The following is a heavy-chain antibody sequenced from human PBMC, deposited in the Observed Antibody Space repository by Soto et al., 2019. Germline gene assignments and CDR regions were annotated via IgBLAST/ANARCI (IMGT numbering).Heavy chain of an antibody. J-gene: IGHJ3*02. CDR1: GFTFSSYT. D-gene: IGHD2-2*01. CDR3: AREGGGSTIGAFDI. CDR2: ISSSSSYI. Sequence: PGGFLRLSCAASGFTFSSYTMNWVRQAPGKGLEWVSSISSSSSYIYCADSVKGRFTISRDNAKDSLYLQMNSLRAEDTAVYYCAREGGGSTIGAFDIWGQGTMVTVSS. V-gene: IGHV3-21*01.